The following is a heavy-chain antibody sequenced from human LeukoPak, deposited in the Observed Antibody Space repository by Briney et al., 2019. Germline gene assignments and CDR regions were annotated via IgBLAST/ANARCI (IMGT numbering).Heavy chain of an antibody. D-gene: IGHD2-15*01. CDR1: GGSISSGGYY. J-gene: IGHJ5*02. CDR3: ARRVVVVAATLIDP. V-gene: IGHV4-31*03. CDR2: INYSGST. Sequence: SQTLSLTCTVSGGSISSGGYYWICIRQHPGKGLEWIGYINYSGSTYYNPSLKSRVTISVDTSKNQFSLKLSSVTAADTAVYYWARRVVVVAATLIDPWGQGTLVTVSS.